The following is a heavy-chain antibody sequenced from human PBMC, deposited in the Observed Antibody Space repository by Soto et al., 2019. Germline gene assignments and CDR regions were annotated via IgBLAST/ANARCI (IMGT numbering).Heavy chain of an antibody. CDR1: GYTFTSFG. CDR2: VSVYNGNT. V-gene: IGHV1-18*01. CDR3: AVCYDFWSGSLQGMEV. J-gene: IGHJ6*02. D-gene: IGHD3-3*01. Sequence: QLLQSGAEVKKPGASVKVSCTASGYTFTSFGFSWVRPAPGEGLEWMGWVSVYNGNTNYAQKFQDRVTRTTDPSTSTAYMELRSLGSGDTAIYYCAVCYDFWSGSLQGMEVWGQGTRVTVSS.